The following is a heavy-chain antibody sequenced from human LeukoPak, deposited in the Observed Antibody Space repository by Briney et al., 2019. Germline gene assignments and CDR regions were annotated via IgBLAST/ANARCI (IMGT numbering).Heavy chain of an antibody. CDR3: AKRPRDTSGYYLGAFDI. CDR1: GFTFSNYA. CDR2: IGPSGGTT. J-gene: IGHJ3*02. D-gene: IGHD3-22*01. Sequence: GGSLRLSCAASGFTFSNYAMTWVRQAPGKGLAWVPGIGPSGGTTYYADSVKGRFTISRDNSKNTLYLQMNSLRAEDTAVYYCAKRPRDTSGYYLGAFDIWGQGTMVTVSS. V-gene: IGHV3-23*01.